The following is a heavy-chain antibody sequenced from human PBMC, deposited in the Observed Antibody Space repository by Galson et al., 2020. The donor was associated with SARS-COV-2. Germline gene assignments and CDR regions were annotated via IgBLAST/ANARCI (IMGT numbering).Heavy chain of an antibody. Sequence: LSCAASGFTFSSYEMNWVRQAPGKGLEWVSYISSSGSTIYYADSVKGRFTISRDNAKNSLYLQMNSLRAEDTAVYYCARDLDHDPFSPDAFDIWGQGTMVTVSS. J-gene: IGHJ3*02. CDR2: ISSSGSTI. CDR3: ARDLDHDPFSPDAFDI. D-gene: IGHD3-3*01. V-gene: IGHV3-48*03. CDR1: GFTFSSYE.